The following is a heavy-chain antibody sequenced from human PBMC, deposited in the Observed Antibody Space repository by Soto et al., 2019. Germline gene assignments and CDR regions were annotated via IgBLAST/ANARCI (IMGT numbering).Heavy chain of an antibody. D-gene: IGHD3-3*01. CDR1: GYSFSTYA. Sequence: QLQLMQSGGEAKNPGASVKVSCEASGYSFSTYAISWLRQAPGQGLEWMGLITTNNGYTNYAQKFQGRLILTTDIPASTAYMELTFLRYADTAMYYCATSYDSGFDPWGQGTLVSVS. CDR2: ITTNNGYT. CDR3: ATSYDSGFDP. J-gene: IGHJ5*02. V-gene: IGHV1-18*01.